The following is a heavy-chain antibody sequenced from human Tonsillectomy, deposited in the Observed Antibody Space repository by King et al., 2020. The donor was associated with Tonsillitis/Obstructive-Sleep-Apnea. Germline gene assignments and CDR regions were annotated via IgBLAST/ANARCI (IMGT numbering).Heavy chain of an antibody. Sequence: LQLQESGPRLVKPSETLSLTCAVSGASVSSSSYCWGWIRQPPGQGLEWIGSFHYTGSTYYNPSLKSRVTVSVDKSKNQLSLKLSSGTAADTAVYYCASQAQPYLDSYWYFDLWGRGTLVTVSS. V-gene: IGHV4-39*01. CDR3: ASQAQPYLDSYWYFDL. J-gene: IGHJ2*01. D-gene: IGHD3-9*01. CDR1: GASVSSSSYC. CDR2: FHYTGST.